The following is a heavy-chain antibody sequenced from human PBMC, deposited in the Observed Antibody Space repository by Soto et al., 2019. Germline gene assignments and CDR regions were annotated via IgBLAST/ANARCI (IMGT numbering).Heavy chain of an antibody. Sequence: SETLSLTCTVCGGSMTGYYWNWIRQSPGKGLEWVAYIYNSGATSYIPSLKSRVTISIDSSKNQFFLNLTSATAADTAVYFCARNKVTTVRYFDYWGQGTLVTVSS. J-gene: IGHJ4*02. CDR2: IYNSGAT. D-gene: IGHD4-17*01. CDR1: GGSMTGYY. V-gene: IGHV4-59*01. CDR3: ARNKVTTVRYFDY.